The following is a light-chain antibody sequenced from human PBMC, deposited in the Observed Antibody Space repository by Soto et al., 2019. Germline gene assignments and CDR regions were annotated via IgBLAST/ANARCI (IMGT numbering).Light chain of an antibody. CDR3: QQYNDWPRT. CDR1: QSVSSN. J-gene: IGKJ1*01. V-gene: IGKV3-15*01. Sequence: EIVMTQSPATLSVSPGERATLSCRVSQSVSSNLAWYQQKPGQAPRLLIYDASTRATGIPARFSGSGSGTEFTLTISSLQSEDFAVYYCQQYNDWPRTFGQGTKVEIE. CDR2: DAS.